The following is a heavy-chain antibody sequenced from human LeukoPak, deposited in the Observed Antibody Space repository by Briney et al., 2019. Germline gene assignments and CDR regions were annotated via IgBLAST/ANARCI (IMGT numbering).Heavy chain of an antibody. Sequence: PSETLSLTCTVSGGSISGSNYYWAWIRQPPGKVLEWIGSIYYSGSTYYTPSLKSQVTRAVDTPKHHFSPLLSSVSAADPVTNYCSRHPYYYDSSGYYRLDPWGQGTLVTVSS. D-gene: IGHD3-22*01. CDR2: IYYSGST. CDR3: SRHPYYYDSSGYYRLDP. CDR1: GGSISGSNYY. J-gene: IGHJ5*02. V-gene: IGHV4-39*01.